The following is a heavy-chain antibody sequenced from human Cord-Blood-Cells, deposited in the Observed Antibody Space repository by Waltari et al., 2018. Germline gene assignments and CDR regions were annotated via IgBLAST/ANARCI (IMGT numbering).Heavy chain of an antibody. Sequence: GYTFTSYGINWVRQAPGQGLEWMGWISAYNGNTNYAQKLQGRVTMTTDTSTSTAYMELRSLRSDDTAVYYCAREKGYCSSTSCYLDAFDIWGQGTMVTVSS. CDR3: AREKGYCSSTSCYLDAFDI. J-gene: IGHJ3*02. D-gene: IGHD2-2*01. CDR1: GYTFTSYG. CDR2: ISAYNGNT. V-gene: IGHV1-18*01.